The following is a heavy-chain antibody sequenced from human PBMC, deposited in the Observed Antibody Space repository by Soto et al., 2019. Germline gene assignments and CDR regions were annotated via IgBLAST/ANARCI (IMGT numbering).Heavy chain of an antibody. CDR1: SDSISSGNW. CDR3: TRHGGPDYFDY. CDR2: IWRSGTT. Sequence: QVQLQESGPGLVEPSGTLSLTCAVSSDSISSGNWWSWVRQPPGKGLEWIGEIWRSGTTNYNPSLKSLVTMSVDKAKNQCSLRLNSVTAADTAVYYCTRHGGPDYFDYWGQGTLVTVSS. J-gene: IGHJ4*02. V-gene: IGHV4-4*02. D-gene: IGHD2-15*01.